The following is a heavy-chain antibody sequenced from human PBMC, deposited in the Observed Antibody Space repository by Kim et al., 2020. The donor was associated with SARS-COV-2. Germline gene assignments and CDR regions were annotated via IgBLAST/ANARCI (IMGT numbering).Heavy chain of an antibody. CDR1: GYTFTSHD. J-gene: IGHJ6*03. D-gene: IGHD3-9*01. V-gene: IGHV1-8*01. Sequence: ASVKVSCKASGYTFTSHDINWVRQATGQGLEWMGWMNPNSGNTGYAQKFQGRVTMTRNTSISTAYMELSSLRSEDTAVYYCARALRYFDWLLSHYYYYMDVWGKGTTVTVSS. CDR2: MNPNSGNT. CDR3: ARALRYFDWLLSHYYYYMDV.